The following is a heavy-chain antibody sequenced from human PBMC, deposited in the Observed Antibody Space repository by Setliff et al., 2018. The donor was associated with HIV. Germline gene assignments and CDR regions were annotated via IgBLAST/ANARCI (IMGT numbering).Heavy chain of an antibody. CDR2: ISWNGGRI. CDR1: GFNFGDLA. V-gene: IGHV3-20*04. D-gene: IGHD5-12*01. CDR3: AKNKWLPRDSFYYYMDV. J-gene: IGHJ6*03. Sequence: AGESLKISCAPSGFNFGDLAMSWVRQAPGKGLQWVAGISWNGGRIFYADSVKGRFTISRDNAKNSLYLQMNSLRDEDTALYYCAKNKWLPRDSFYYYMDVWGKGTTVTVSS.